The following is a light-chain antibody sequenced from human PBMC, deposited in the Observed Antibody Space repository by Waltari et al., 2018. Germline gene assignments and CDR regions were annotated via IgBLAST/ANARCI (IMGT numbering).Light chain of an antibody. J-gene: IGKJ2*01. CDR3: QFDGSSPYT. V-gene: IGKV3-20*01. CDR1: QSVNSNY. CDR2: AAS. Sequence: EFLLTQSPGTLSVSTGERASLSCRSSQSVNSNYLAWYQKKPGQHPRLLIYAASSRATGVPDKFSGSGSGTDVTLTISRLAPEDFAVYYCQFDGSSPYTFGQWTKRESK.